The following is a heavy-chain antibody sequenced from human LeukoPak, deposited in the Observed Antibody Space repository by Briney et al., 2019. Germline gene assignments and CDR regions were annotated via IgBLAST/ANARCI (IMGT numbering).Heavy chain of an antibody. D-gene: IGHD3-16*01. CDR3: ARSLLVVSGSYDFWFDP. Sequence: PSETLSLTCAVSGGSISSGGYSWSWIRQPPGKGLEWIGYIYHSGSTYYNPSLKSRVTISVDRSKNQFSLKLSSVTAADTAVYYCARSLLVVSGSYDFWFDPWGQGTLVTVSS. V-gene: IGHV4-30-2*01. CDR2: IYHSGST. CDR1: GGSISSGGYS. J-gene: IGHJ5*02.